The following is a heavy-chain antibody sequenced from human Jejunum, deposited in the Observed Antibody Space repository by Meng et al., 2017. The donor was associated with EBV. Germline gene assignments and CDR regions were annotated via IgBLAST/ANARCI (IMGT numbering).Heavy chain of an antibody. D-gene: IGHD6-19*01. J-gene: IGHJ4*02. CDR3: ARGDGWYFF. Sequence: EXQLVEXXXGLVQLGXSLRLSCAAPGFTFSSYWMHWVRQAPGKGLVWVSHINSDGSNTTYADSVKGRFTISRDNAKNTLYLQMNSLRAEDTAVYYCARGDGWYFFWGQGTLVTVSS. V-gene: IGHV3-74*01. CDR2: INSDGSNT. CDR1: GFTFSSYW.